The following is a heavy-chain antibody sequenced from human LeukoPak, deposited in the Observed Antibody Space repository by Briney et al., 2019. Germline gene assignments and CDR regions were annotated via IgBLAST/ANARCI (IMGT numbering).Heavy chain of an antibody. CDR1: GFTFSSYG. V-gene: IGHV3-33*01. Sequence: PGGSLRLSCAASGFTFSSYGMHWVREAPGKGLGWVADIWYDGSNKYYADSVKGRFTISRDDSKNTVYLQMNSLRADDTVVYYCARVQPAYSSTWLDKNWFDPWGQGTLVTVSS. CDR2: IWYDGSNK. CDR3: ARVQPAYSSTWLDKNWFDP. J-gene: IGHJ5*02. D-gene: IGHD6-13*01.